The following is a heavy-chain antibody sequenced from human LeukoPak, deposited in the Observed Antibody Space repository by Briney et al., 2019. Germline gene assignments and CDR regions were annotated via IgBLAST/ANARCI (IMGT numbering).Heavy chain of an antibody. V-gene: IGHV3-48*02. CDR2: IRSSSSTI. Sequence: GGSLRLLCGACGLIYSRYNMNCVRQARGRGREGVSYIRSSSSTIQYADAVGGRFPISRDNDKNALYVQMHSLREEHRAVFFCGRDDNSGSSFSDFDLWGRGPVVTVSS. J-gene: IGHJ2*01. CDR3: GRDDNSGSSFSDFDL. CDR1: GLIYSRYN. D-gene: IGHD1-26*01.